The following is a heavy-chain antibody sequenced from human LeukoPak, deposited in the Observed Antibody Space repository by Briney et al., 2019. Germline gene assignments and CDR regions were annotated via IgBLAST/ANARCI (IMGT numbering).Heavy chain of an antibody. J-gene: IGHJ4*02. CDR1: GYSFTSYW. V-gene: IGHV5-51*01. CDR2: IYPGDSDT. CDR3: ARLGSSSGWALYYFDY. Sequence: GESLKISCKGSGYSFTSYWIGWVRQMPGKGLEWMGIIYPGDSDTRYSPSFQGQVTISADNSISTAYLQWSSLKASDTAMYYCARLGSSSGWALYYFDYWGQGTLVSVPS. D-gene: IGHD6-6*01.